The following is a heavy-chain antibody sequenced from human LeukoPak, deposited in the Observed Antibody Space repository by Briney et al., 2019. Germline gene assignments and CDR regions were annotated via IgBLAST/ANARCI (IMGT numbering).Heavy chain of an antibody. CDR2: ISSSSSYI. J-gene: IGHJ4*02. D-gene: IGHD1-1*01. Sequence: GGSLRLSCAASRFTFSRYRLHWVRQAPGKGLGWVSSISSSSSYIYYADSVKGRFTISRDNAKNSLYLQMNSLRAEDTAVYYCARGTTTGTPFDYWGQGTLVTVSS. V-gene: IGHV3-21*01. CDR3: ARGTTTGTPFDY. CDR1: RFTFSRYR.